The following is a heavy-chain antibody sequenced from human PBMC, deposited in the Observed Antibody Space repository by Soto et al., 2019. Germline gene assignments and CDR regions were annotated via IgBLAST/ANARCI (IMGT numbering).Heavy chain of an antibody. CDR1: GGSFSGYY. Sequence: SETLSLTCAVYGGSFSGYYWSWIRQPPGKGLEWIGEINHSGSTNYNPSLKSRVTISVDTSKNQFSLKLSSVTAADTAVYYCARGGVAAPFAPWGQGTLVTFSS. J-gene: IGHJ5*02. V-gene: IGHV4-34*01. CDR2: INHSGST. CDR3: ARGGVAAPFAP. D-gene: IGHD6-13*01.